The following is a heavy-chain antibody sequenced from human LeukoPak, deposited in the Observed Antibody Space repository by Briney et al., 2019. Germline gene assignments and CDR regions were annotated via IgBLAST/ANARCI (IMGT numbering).Heavy chain of an antibody. V-gene: IGHV4-34*01. Sequence: SETLSLTCAVYGGSFSGFYWSWIRQPPGQGLEWIGDVTHNGGTYYNWSLKSRVTISIDTSKNQFSLKLSSVTAADTAVYYCARGRGVKYNSDRIYSFDYWGQGTLVTVSS. CDR2: VTHNGGT. D-gene: IGHD1-1*01. CDR3: ARGRGVKYNSDRIYSFDY. J-gene: IGHJ4*02. CDR1: GGSFSGFY.